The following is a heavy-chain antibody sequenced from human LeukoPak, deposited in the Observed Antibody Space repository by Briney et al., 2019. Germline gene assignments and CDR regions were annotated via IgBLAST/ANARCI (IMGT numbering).Heavy chain of an antibody. CDR1: GGSFSGYY. J-gene: IGHJ4*02. CDR2: INHSGST. D-gene: IGHD1-1*01. CDR3: ARAGAYTGRLDY. Sequence: SETLSLTCAVYGGSFSGYYWSWIRQPPGKGLEWIGEINHSGSTNYNPSLKSRVTISVDTSKNQFSLKLSSVTAADTAVYYCARAGAYTGRLDYWGQGTLVTASS. V-gene: IGHV4-34*01.